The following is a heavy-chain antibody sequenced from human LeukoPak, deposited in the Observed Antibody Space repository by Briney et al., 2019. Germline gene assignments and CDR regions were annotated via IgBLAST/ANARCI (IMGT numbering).Heavy chain of an antibody. CDR3: ARWGDPTYYMDV. D-gene: IGHD3-16*01. CDR2: INPNSGGT. CDR1: GYTFTGYY. J-gene: IGHJ6*03. Sequence: GASVKVSCKASGYTFTGYYMHWVRQAPGQGLEWMGWINPNSGGTNYAQKVQGWDTMTRDTSISTAYMELSRLRSDDTAVYYCARWGDPTYYMDVWGKGTTVTVSS. V-gene: IGHV1-2*04.